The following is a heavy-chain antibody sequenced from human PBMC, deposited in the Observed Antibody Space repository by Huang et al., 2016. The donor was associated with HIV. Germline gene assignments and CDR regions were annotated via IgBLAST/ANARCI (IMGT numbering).Heavy chain of an antibody. D-gene: IGHD1-7*01. Sequence: QVQLVQSGAEVKKPGSSVKVSCKASGGTFRNYAIRWVRLAPGQGIAWEGVVIPVYGTTNNAHAFPGRVTIAADASTSTAYLELSSLSSEDTAIYYCAKDHYLELGLPPSGFYLYWGQGTLVTISP. CDR2: VIPVYGTT. CDR1: GGTFRNYA. V-gene: IGHV1-69*01. CDR3: AKDHYLELGLPPSGFYLY. J-gene: IGHJ4*02.